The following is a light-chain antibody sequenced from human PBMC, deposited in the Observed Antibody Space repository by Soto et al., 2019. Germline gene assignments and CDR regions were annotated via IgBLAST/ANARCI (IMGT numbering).Light chain of an antibody. V-gene: IGLV2-23*03. CDR1: SSDVGSYNL. CDR3: CSYAGSSTFYF. J-gene: IGLJ1*01. CDR2: EGS. Sequence: QSALTQPASVSGSPGQSITISCTGTSSDVGSYNLVSWYQQHPGKAPKLMIYEGSKRPSGVSNRFSGSKSGNTASLTISGLQAEDEADYYCCSYAGSSTFYFFGTVTKVTVL.